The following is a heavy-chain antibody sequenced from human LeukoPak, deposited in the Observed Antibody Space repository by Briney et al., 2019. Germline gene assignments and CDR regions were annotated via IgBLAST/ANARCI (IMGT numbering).Heavy chain of an antibody. CDR3: VRVSDPTTVGSSTYSSSWYLRD. V-gene: IGHV3-74*01. J-gene: IGHJ4*02. Sequence: GGSLRLSCAASGFTFSTYWMHWVRQAPGKGLVWVSRINSDGRTTSYADSVKGRFTISRDNAKNTLYLQMNSLRAEDTAVYYCVRVSDPTTVGSSTYSSSWYLRDWGQGTLVTVSS. D-gene: IGHD6-13*01. CDR2: INSDGRTT. CDR1: GFTFSTYW.